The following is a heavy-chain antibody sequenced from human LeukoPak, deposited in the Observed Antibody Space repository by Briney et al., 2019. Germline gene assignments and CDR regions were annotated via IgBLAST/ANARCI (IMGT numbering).Heavy chain of an antibody. CDR3: AKGPQRLSSYYYYCMDV. CDR1: GFTFSSYA. Sequence: GGSLRLSCAASGFTFSSYAMSWVRQAPGKGLEWVSAISGSGGSTYYADSVKGRFTISRDNSKNTLYLQMNSLRAEDTAVYYCAKGPQRLSSYYYYCMDVWGKGTTVTVSS. J-gene: IGHJ6*03. V-gene: IGHV3-23*01. CDR2: ISGSGGST.